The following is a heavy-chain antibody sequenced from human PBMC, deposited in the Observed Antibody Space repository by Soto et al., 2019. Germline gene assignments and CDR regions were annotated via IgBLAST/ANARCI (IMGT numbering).Heavy chain of an antibody. V-gene: IGHV5-51*01. J-gene: IGHJ6*02. Sequence: GESLKISCKGSGYSFTSYWIGWVRQMPGKGLEWMGIIYPGDSDTRYSPSFQGQVTISADKSISTAYLQWSSLKASDTAMYYCARLSRPDIVVVPAAIIGAGYYSGMDVWGQGTTVTVSS. CDR1: GYSFTSYW. CDR3: ARLSRPDIVVVPAAIIGAGYYSGMDV. CDR2: IYPGDSDT. D-gene: IGHD2-2*02.